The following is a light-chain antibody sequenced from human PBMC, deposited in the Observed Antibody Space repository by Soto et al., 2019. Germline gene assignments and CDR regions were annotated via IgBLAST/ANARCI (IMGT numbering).Light chain of an antibody. J-gene: IGKJ1*01. CDR2: GAS. CDR3: QQYGSSGT. Sequence: EIVLKQSPGALYLSPGERATLSCRASQRVSNNYLAWYQQKPGQAPRLLIYGASNRATGIPDRFSGSGPGTDFTLTISRLEPEDFAVYYCQQYGSSGTFGQGTKVDI. V-gene: IGKV3-20*01. CDR1: QRVSNNY.